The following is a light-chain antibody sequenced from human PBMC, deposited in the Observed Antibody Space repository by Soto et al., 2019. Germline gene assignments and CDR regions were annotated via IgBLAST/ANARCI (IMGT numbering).Light chain of an antibody. CDR2: SAS. Sequence: DIQMTQSPYSLSASVGDSVTITCRASQNIRTYLNWYQQKPGRAPKLLIHSASALPSGVPSRFSGSGSGTQFTFTISGVQPEDNATYYCQQSDNRPFTFGPGTKVDVK. CDR1: QNIRTY. V-gene: IGKV1-33*01. J-gene: IGKJ3*01. CDR3: QQSDNRPFT.